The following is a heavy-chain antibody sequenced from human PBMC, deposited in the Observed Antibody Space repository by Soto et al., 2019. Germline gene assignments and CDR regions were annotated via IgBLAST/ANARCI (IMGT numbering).Heavy chain of an antibody. CDR1: GGSFSGYY. Sequence: SETLSLNCAVYGGSFSGYYWSWIRQPPGKGLEWIGEINHSGSTNYNPSLKSRVTISVDTSKNQFSLKLSSVTAADTAVYYCARSPRYSGSYYKYYYYGMDVWGQGTTVTVSS. D-gene: IGHD1-26*01. CDR2: INHSGST. J-gene: IGHJ6*02. CDR3: ARSPRYSGSYYKYYYYGMDV. V-gene: IGHV4-34*01.